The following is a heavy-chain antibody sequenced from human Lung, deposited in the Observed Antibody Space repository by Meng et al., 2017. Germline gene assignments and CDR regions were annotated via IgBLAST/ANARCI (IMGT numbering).Heavy chain of an antibody. J-gene: IGHJ4*02. CDR1: GGAFRDYY. CDR3: ALVWLLSPLFYFDF. CDR2: INDSGSS. Sequence: QVQLQQWGAGLLKPSETLSLTCAVYGGAFRDYYWSWFRQTPGKGLEWIGDINDSGSSNSNPSLKSRVTMSVDTTKKQFSLTLNSVTAAETAVYYGALVWLLSPLFYFDFWGRGVLVTVSS. D-gene: IGHD4-23*01. V-gene: IGHV4-34*02.